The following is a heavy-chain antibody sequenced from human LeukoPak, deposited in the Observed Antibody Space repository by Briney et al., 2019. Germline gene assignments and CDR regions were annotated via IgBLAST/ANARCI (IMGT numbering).Heavy chain of an antibody. Sequence: GASVKVFCKASGYTFTGYYMHWVRQAPGQGLEWMGWINPNSGGTNYAQKLQGRVTMTTDTSTSTAYMELRSLRSDDTAVYYCARAKGVYGANRAFDIWGQGTMVTVSS. V-gene: IGHV1-2*02. CDR2: INPNSGGT. CDR1: GYTFTGYY. CDR3: ARAKGVYGANRAFDI. J-gene: IGHJ3*02. D-gene: IGHD4/OR15-4a*01.